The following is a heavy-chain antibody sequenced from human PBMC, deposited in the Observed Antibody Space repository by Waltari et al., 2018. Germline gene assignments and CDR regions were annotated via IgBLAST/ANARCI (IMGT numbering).Heavy chain of an antibody. Sequence: QLQLQESGPGLVKPSETLSLTCTVSGGSISISSYYWGWIRHPPGKGPEWIGSIYYSGSTYYNPSPKSRVTISVDTSKNQFSLKLSSVTAADTAVYYCARQYYDSSGYYFPGGGDYWGQGTLVTVSS. J-gene: IGHJ4*02. CDR3: ARQYYDSSGYYFPGGGDY. D-gene: IGHD3-22*01. CDR2: IYYSGST. CDR1: GGSISISSYY. V-gene: IGHV4-39*01.